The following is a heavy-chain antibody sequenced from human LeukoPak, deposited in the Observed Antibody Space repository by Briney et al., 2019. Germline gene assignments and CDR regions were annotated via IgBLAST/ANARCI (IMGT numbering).Heavy chain of an antibody. J-gene: IGHJ5*02. V-gene: IGHV1-8*01. CDR2: MNPNSGNT. CDR1: GYTFTSYD. Sequence: SVKVSCKASGYTFTSYDINWVRQATGQGLEWMGWMNPNSGNTGYAQKFQGRVTMTRNTSISTAYMELSSLRSEDTAVYYCAITTNRDAICTLWFDPWGQGTLVTVSS. D-gene: IGHD3-22*01. CDR3: AITTNRDAICTLWFDP.